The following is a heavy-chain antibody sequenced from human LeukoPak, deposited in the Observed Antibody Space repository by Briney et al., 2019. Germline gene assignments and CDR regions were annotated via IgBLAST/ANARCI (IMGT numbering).Heavy chain of an antibody. CDR2: IYTSGST. Sequence: SETLSLTCTVSGGSISSYYWSWIRQPAGKGLEWIGRIYTSGSTNYNPSLKSRVTISVDTSKNQFSLKLSSVTAADTAVYYCARDQTSGSYYYYWGQGTQVTVSS. V-gene: IGHV4-4*07. J-gene: IGHJ4*02. CDR1: GGSISSYY. CDR3: ARDQTSGSYYYY. D-gene: IGHD1-26*01.